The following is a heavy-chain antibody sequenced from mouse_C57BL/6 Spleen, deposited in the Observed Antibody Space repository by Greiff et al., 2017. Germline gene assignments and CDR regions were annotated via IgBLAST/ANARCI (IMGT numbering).Heavy chain of an antibody. V-gene: IGHV1-55*01. D-gene: IGHD2-2*01. J-gene: IGHJ2*01. CDR1: GYTFTSYW. CDR3: ARSGYYGYAPGC. Sequence: VQLQQPGAELVKPGASVKMSCKASGYTFTSYWINWVKQRPGQGLEWIGDIYPGSGSTNYNEKFKSKATLTVDTSSSTAYMQLRSLTSEDSWVYYCARSGYYGYAPGCWGKGPTLSVSS. CDR2: IYPGSGST.